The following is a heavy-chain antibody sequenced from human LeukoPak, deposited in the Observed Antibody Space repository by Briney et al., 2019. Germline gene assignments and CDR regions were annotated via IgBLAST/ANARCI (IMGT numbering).Heavy chain of an antibody. D-gene: IGHD6-13*01. CDR2: IKQDGNEK. J-gene: IGHJ6*03. Sequence: PGGSLRLSCAASGFTFSSYWMSWVRQAPGKGLEWVASIKQDGNEKYYVDSVKGRFIMSRDNAKKSLYLQMNSLRAEGTAVYYCARVGQLVRYYYYYYYMDVWGKGTTVTVSS. CDR3: ARVGQLVRYYYYYYYMDV. CDR1: GFTFSSYW. V-gene: IGHV3-7*01.